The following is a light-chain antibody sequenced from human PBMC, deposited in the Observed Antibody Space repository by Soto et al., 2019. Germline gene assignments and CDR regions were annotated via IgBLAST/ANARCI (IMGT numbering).Light chain of an antibody. Sequence: EIAMTQSPATLSVSPGQRATLSCRASQNVNRNLAWYQQKPGHAPSLLMYNVSTRATGFPARFSGSGSGTEFTLTISSLQSEDSAIYYCQQYNTLNTVGQGTKLEIK. CDR2: NVS. V-gene: IGKV3-15*01. J-gene: IGKJ2*01. CDR1: QNVNRN. CDR3: QQYNTLNT.